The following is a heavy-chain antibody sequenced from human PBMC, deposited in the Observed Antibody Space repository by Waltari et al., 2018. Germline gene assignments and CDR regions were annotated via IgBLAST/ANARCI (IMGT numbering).Heavy chain of an antibody. CDR1: GFTFASYP. J-gene: IGHJ4*02. V-gene: IGHV3-74*01. Sequence: EXXLVEXGGXSVXPGGSVRLSXAASGFTFASYPMHWVRQAPGKGLVWVSXIMNVXEGNSXSYADAVRGRXTVSRDNAKNTVYLQLNXLIVEDTAXYXCAXGVYDSRFYVDXWGQGTLVTVTS. CDR2: IMNVXEGNSX. D-gene: IGHD5-12*01. CDR3: AXGVYDSRFYVDX.